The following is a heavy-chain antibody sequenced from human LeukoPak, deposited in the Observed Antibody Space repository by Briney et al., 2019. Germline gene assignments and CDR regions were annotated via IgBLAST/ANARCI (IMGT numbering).Heavy chain of an antibody. D-gene: IGHD2-15*01. J-gene: IGHJ4*02. Sequence: SETLSLTCTVSGGSISSSSYYWGWIRQPPGKGLEWIGSIYYGGSTYYNPSLKSRVTISVDTSKNQFSLKLSSVTAADTAVYYCARGQYCSGGSCYLYYFDYWGQGTLVTVSS. CDR1: GGSISSSSYY. CDR2: IYYGGST. V-gene: IGHV4-39*01. CDR3: ARGQYCSGGSCYLYYFDY.